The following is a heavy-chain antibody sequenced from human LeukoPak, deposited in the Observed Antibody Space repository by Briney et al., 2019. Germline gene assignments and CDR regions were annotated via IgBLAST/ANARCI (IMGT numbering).Heavy chain of an antibody. J-gene: IGHJ6*03. CDR3: TTEIDCSSTSCPSVWYYYYMDV. CDR2: IKSKTDGGTT. V-gene: IGHV3-15*01. D-gene: IGHD2-2*01. CDR1: GFTFSNAW. Sequence: GGSLRLSCAASGFTFSNAWMSWVRQAPGKGLEWVGRIKSKTDGGTTDYAAPVKGRFTISRDDSKNTLYLQMNSLKTEDTAVYYCTTEIDCSSTSCPSVWYYYYMDVWGKGTTVTVSS.